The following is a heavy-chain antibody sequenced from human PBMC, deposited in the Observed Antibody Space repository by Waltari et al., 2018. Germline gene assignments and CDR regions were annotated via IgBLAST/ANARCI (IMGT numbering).Heavy chain of an antibody. CDR2: INAGNGNT. CDR1: GYTFTSYA. Sequence: QVQLVQSGAEVKKPGASVKVSCKASGYTFTSYAMHWVRQAPGQRLEWMGWINAGNGNTNYSQKFQGRVTITRDTSASTAYMELSSLRSEDTAVYYCARSRAWIAAAGLDYWGQGTLVTVSS. D-gene: IGHD6-13*01. CDR3: ARSRAWIAAAGLDY. V-gene: IGHV1-3*01. J-gene: IGHJ4*02.